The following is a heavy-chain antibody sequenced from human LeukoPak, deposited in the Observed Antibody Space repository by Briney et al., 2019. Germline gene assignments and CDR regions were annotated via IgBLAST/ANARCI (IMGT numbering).Heavy chain of an antibody. CDR1: GFTFSSYW. CDR2: IKQDGSEK. J-gene: IGHJ3*02. Sequence: GGSLRLSCAASGFTFSSYWMSWVRQAPGKGLEWVANIKQDGSEKYYVDSVKGRFTISRDNAKNSLYLQMNSLRAEDTAVYYCARDATYYDILTGYWPRAFDIWGQGTMVTVSS. D-gene: IGHD3-9*01. V-gene: IGHV3-7*01. CDR3: ARDATYYDILTGYWPRAFDI.